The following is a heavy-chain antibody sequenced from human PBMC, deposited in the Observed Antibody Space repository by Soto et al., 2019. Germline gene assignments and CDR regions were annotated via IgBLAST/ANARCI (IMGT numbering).Heavy chain of an antibody. J-gene: IGHJ6*03. CDR1: GGSISSYY. V-gene: IGHV4-59*01. CDR2: IYYSGST. CDR3: ARGYSYYYMDV. Sequence: SETLSLTCTVSGGSISSYYWSWIRQPPGKGLEWIGYIYYSGSTNYNPSLKSRVTISVDTSKNQFSLKLSSVTAADTAVYYCARGYSYYYMDVWGKGTTVTVSS.